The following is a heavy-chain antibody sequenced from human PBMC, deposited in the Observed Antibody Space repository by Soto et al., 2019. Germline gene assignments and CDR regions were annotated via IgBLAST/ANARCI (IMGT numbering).Heavy chain of an antibody. CDR1: GFTFSSYA. CDR3: AKVGHNYYDSSGLGYFQH. Sequence: GGSLRLSCAASGFTFSSYAMSWVRQAPGKGLEWVSAISGSGGSTYYADSVKGRFTISRDNSKNTLYLQMNSLRAEDTAVYYCAKVGHNYYDSSGLGYFQHWGQGTLVTVSS. D-gene: IGHD3-22*01. V-gene: IGHV3-23*01. J-gene: IGHJ1*01. CDR2: ISGSGGST.